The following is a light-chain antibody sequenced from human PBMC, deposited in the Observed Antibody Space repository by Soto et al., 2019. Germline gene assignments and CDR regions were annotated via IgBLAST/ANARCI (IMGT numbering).Light chain of an antibody. J-gene: IGKJ2*01. Sequence: EIVLTQSPGTLSLSPGERATLSCRASQSVSSSYLAWYQQKPDQAPRLLIYGASSRGTGIPDRFSGSGSGTDFTLTISRLQPEDFAVYHCQQYGRWPNIFGQGTKLEIK. V-gene: IGKV3-20*01. CDR3: QQYGRWPNI. CDR2: GAS. CDR1: QSVSSSY.